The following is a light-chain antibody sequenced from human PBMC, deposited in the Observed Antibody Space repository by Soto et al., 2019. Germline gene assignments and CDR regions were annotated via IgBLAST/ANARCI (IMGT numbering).Light chain of an antibody. CDR2: GAS. V-gene: IGKV3-15*01. Sequence: EIVMTQSPATLSVSPGERATLSCRASQTVSSNLAWYPQKPGQAPRLLIHGASTRATGVPARFSGSGSGTEFTLTITSLQSEDVAVYYCQQYHNWPPQYTFGQGTKLQIK. J-gene: IGKJ2*01. CDR3: QQYHNWPPQYT. CDR1: QTVSSN.